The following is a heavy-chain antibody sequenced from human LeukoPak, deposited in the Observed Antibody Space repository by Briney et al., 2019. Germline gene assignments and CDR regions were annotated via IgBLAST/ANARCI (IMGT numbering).Heavy chain of an antibody. CDR1: GFTFTSSA. Sequence: SVKVSCKASGFTFTSSAMQWVRQARGQRLEWIGWIVVGSGNTNYAQKFQERVTITRDMSTSTAYMDLSSLRSEDTAVYYCAAAEGYYYDSSGYYYYYYMDVWGKGTTVTVSS. D-gene: IGHD3-22*01. CDR3: AAAEGYYYDSSGYYYYYYMDV. V-gene: IGHV1-58*02. CDR2: IVVGSGNT. J-gene: IGHJ6*03.